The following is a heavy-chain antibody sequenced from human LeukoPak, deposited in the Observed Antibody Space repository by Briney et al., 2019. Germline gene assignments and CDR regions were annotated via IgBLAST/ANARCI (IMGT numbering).Heavy chain of an antibody. J-gene: IGHJ4*02. D-gene: IGHD3-3*01. Sequence: ASVKVSRKASGYTFTSYGISWVRQAPGQGLEWMGWISAYNGNTNYAQKLQGRVTMTTDTSTSTAYMELRSLRSDDTAVYYCARDRYDFWSGYYEHYWGQRTLVTVSS. CDR1: GYTFTSYG. CDR2: ISAYNGNT. CDR3: ARDRYDFWSGYYEHY. V-gene: IGHV1-18*01.